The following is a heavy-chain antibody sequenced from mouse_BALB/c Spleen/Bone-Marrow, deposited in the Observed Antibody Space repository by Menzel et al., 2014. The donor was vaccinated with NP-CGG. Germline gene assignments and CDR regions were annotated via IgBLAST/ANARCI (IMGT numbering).Heavy chain of an antibody. CDR2: IWAGGST. J-gene: IGHJ4*01. Sequence: ESGPGLVAPSQRLSITCTVSGFSLTNYGVHWVRRPPGKGLEWLGVIWAGGSTNYNSALMSRLSISKDNSKSQVFLKMNSLQTDDTAMYYCARPYYGLYAMDYWGQGTSVTVSS. CDR1: GFSLTNYG. CDR3: ARPYYGLYAMDY. V-gene: IGHV2-9*02. D-gene: IGHD1-2*01.